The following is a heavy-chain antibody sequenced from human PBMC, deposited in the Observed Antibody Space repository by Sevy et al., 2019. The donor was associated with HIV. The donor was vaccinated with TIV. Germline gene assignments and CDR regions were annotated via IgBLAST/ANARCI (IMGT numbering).Heavy chain of an antibody. CDR1: GYTFTDYY. CDR3: AREAVGASSTHFDY. V-gene: IGHV1-2*02. CDR2: FNPDSGYT. J-gene: IGHJ4*02. Sequence: ASVKVSCKAFGYTFTDYYIHWVRQAPGQGPEWMGWFNPDSGYTNYAQKFLGRVTMTRDTSISTAYMDLSRLGSDDTAVYYCAREAVGASSTHFDYWGQRTLVTDSS. D-gene: IGHD1-26*01.